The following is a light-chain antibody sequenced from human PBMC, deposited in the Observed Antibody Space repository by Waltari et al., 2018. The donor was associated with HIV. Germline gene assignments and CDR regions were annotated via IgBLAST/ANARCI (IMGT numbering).Light chain of an antibody. CDR1: QSFTYW. Sequence: DIQMTQSPSTLSAPVGDRVTITCRANQSFTYWLAWYQQKPGQAPRLLIHRASSVQTGVPSRFIGSGSGTEFTLTISSLQPDDFATYYWQQYKTRGTFGQGTRLDIK. J-gene: IGKJ5*01. CDR3: QQYKTRGT. V-gene: IGKV1-5*03. CDR2: RAS.